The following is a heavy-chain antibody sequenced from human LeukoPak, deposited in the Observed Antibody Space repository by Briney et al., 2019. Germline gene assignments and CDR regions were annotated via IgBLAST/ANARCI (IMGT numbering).Heavy chain of an antibody. CDR1: GGSISSYY. J-gene: IGHJ6*02. Sequence: PSETLSLTCTVSGGSISSYYWSWIRQPPGKGLKWIGYIYYSGSTNYNPSLKSRVTISVDTSKNQFSLKLSSVTAADTAVYYCARVSDYYYGMDVWGQGTTVTVSS. V-gene: IGHV4-59*01. CDR2: IYYSGST. CDR3: ARVSDYYYGMDV.